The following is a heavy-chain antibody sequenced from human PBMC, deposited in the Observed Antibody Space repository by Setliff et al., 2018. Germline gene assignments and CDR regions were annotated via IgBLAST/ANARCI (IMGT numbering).Heavy chain of an antibody. Sequence: SETLSLTCTVSGGSISSSNYYWGWIRQPPGKGLEWIGNIYYGGGAYYNPSLKSRVTISVDTSKNQFSLKLSSVTAADTAMYYCARILGYCSGGSCYVPYWGQGTLVTAPQ. CDR2: IYYGGGA. V-gene: IGHV4-39*07. D-gene: IGHD2-15*01. CDR1: GGSISSSNYY. J-gene: IGHJ4*02. CDR3: ARILGYCSGGSCYVPY.